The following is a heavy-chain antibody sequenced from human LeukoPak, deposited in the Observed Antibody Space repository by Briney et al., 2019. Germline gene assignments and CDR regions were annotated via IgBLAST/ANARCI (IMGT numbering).Heavy chain of an antibody. V-gene: IGHV4-59*13. Sequence: PSETLSLTCTVPGGSISSYYWSWIRQPPGKGLEWIGYIYYSGSTNYNPSLKSRVTISLDTSKNQFSLKLSSVTAADTAVYYCARVSEISPSYYYDSSGYYYFDYWGQGTLVTVSS. CDR1: GGSISSYY. J-gene: IGHJ4*02. CDR3: ARVSEISPSYYYDSSGYYYFDY. D-gene: IGHD3-22*01. CDR2: IYYSGST.